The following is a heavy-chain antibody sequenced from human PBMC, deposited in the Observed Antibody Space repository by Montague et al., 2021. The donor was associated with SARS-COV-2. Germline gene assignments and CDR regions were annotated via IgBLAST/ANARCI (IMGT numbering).Heavy chain of an antibody. D-gene: IGHD6-19*01. J-gene: IGHJ6*02. V-gene: IGHV3-23*01. CDR2: ISGSGGST. CDR1: GFTFSSYA. Sequence: SLRLSCAASGFTFSSYAMSWVRQAPGKGLEWVSAISGSGGSTYYADSVKGRFTISRGNSKNTLYLQMNSLRAEDTAVYYRAKVRSCGSGWGYYYYYGMDVWGQGPTVTVSS. CDR3: AKVRSCGSGWGYYYYYGMDV.